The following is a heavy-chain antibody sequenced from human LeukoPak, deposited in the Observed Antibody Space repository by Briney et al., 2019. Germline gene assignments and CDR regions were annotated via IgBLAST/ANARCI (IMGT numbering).Heavy chain of an antibody. CDR3: AREWLLWEDPGGFHP. D-gene: IGHD3-3*01. Sequence: GGSLRLYCAASGFTFSSYWMSWVRQAPGKGLEWVANIKQDGSEKYYVDSVKGRFTISRDNAKNSLYLQMDSLRAEDTAVYYCAREWLLWEDPGGFHPWGQGTLVTVSS. CDR2: IKQDGSEK. V-gene: IGHV3-7*01. J-gene: IGHJ5*02. CDR1: GFTFSSYW.